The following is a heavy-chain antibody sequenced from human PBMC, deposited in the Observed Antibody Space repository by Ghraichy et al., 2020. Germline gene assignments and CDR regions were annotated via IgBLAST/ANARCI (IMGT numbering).Heavy chain of an antibody. Sequence: SGPTLVKPTQTLTLTCTFSGFSLSTSGVGVGWIRQPPGKALEWLALIYWDDDKRYSPSLKSRLTITKDTSKNQVVLTMTNMDPVDTATYYCAHTQQWLATRIYYFDYWGQGTLVTVSS. CDR2: IYWDDDK. CDR1: GFSLSTSGVG. CDR3: AHTQQWLATRIYYFDY. J-gene: IGHJ4*02. V-gene: IGHV2-5*02. D-gene: IGHD6-19*01.